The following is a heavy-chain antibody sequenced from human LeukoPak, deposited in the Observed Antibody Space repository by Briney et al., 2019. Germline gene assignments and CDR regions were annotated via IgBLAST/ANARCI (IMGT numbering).Heavy chain of an antibody. D-gene: IGHD3-3*01. V-gene: IGHV1-2*02. Sequence: ASVKVSCKASGYSFTGFYIHWVRQAPGQGLEWMGWINPNSGGPKYAQKFQGRVTMTRDTSNSTAYMELSRLKADDTAVYFCARRVGVIGATWPFDYWGQGTLVTVSS. CDR3: ARRVGVIGATWPFDY. CDR2: INPNSGGP. CDR1: GYSFTGFY. J-gene: IGHJ4*02.